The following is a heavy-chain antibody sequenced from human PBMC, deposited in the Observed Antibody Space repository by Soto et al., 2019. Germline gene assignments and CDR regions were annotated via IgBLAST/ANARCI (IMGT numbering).Heavy chain of an antibody. CDR3: AKSIYGDYATYYYYYGMDV. V-gene: IGHV3-30*18. CDR1: GFTFSSYG. Sequence: GGSLRLSCAASGFTFSSYGMHWVRQAPGKGLEWVAVISYDGSNKYYADSVKGRFTISRDNSKNTLYLQMNSLRAEDTAVYYCAKSIYGDYATYYYYYGMDVWGQGTTVTVSS. D-gene: IGHD4-17*01. CDR2: ISYDGSNK. J-gene: IGHJ6*02.